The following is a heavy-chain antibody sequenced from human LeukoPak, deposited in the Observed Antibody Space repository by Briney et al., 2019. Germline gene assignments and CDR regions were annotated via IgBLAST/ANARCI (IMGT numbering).Heavy chain of an antibody. CDR2: ISSSSSTI. CDR3: ARVPRYCSSTSCPPDAFDI. D-gene: IGHD2-2*01. V-gene: IGHV3-48*01. J-gene: IGHJ3*02. CDR1: GFTFSSYS. Sequence: PGGSLRLSCAASGFTFSSYSMNWVRQAPGKGLEWGSYISSSSSTIYYADSVKGRFTISRDNAKNSLYLQMNSLRAEDTAVYYCARVPRYCSSTSCPPDAFDIWGQGTMVTVSS.